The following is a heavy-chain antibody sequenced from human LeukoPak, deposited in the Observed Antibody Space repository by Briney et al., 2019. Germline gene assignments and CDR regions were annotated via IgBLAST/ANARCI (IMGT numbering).Heavy chain of an antibody. D-gene: IGHD5-18*01. J-gene: IGHJ3*02. CDR3: ARRERLGYSYGRGTLDI. CDR1: GFIVSTNY. V-gene: IGHV3-66*01. Sequence: QPGGSLRLSCAASGFIVSTNYMSWVRQAPGKGLEWVSLIHSDGRTYYADAVKGRFTISRDNSKNSLYLQMNSLRAEDTAVYYCARRERLGYSYGRGTLDIWGQETMVTVSS. CDR2: IHSDGRT.